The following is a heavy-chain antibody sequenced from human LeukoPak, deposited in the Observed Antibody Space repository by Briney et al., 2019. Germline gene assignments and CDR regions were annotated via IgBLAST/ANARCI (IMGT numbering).Heavy chain of an antibody. CDR3: ARDFSATAGLDV. CDR2: IKQDGSDT. J-gene: IGHJ6*02. Sequence: GGSLRPSCVDSGFTFSNYWMNGVRQAPGRGLEWLANIKQDGSDTYYVDSVKGRFTISRDNAKNSLYLQMNSLRADDTAVYYCARDFSATAGLDVWGQGTTVIVSS. V-gene: IGHV3-7*03. D-gene: IGHD1-26*01. CDR1: GFTFSNYW.